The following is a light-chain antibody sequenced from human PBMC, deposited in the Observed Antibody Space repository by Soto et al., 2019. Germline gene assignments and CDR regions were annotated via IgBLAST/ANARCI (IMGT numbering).Light chain of an antibody. CDR1: QSVSIN. CDR3: QQYYNLPTEYT. V-gene: IGKV3-15*01. Sequence: ELVMTQSPATLSVSPGERATLSCRASQSVSINLAWYQQEPGQAPRLLIYGASTRATGTPARFSGSGSGTEFTLTISSLQSEDFAVYFCQQYYNLPTEYTFGQGTKLEIK. J-gene: IGKJ2*01. CDR2: GAS.